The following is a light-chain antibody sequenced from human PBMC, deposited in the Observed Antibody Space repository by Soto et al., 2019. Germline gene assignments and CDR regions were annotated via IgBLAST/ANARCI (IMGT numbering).Light chain of an antibody. CDR3: QQRSNWPPT. V-gene: IGKV3-11*01. CDR2: DAS. CDR1: QSVSSY. J-gene: IGKJ1*01. Sequence: ESVLTPSPATLSLSPGERATLSCRASQSVSSYLAWYQQKPGQAPRLLIYDASNRATGIPARFSGSGSGTDFTLTISSLEPEDFAVYYCQQRSNWPPTFGQGTKVDIK.